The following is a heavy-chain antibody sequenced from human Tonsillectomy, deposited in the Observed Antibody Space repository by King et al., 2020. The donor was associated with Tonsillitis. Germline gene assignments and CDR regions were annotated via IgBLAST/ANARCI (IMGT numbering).Heavy chain of an antibody. CDR3: ARGRVDDSGGGIAY. CDR1: GFPFRSYG. D-gene: IGHD3-16*01. V-gene: IGHV3-33*05. Sequence: QLVQSGGGVVQPGRSLRLSCAASGFPFRSYGMHWVRQAPGKGLEWVAVISFDGRSKYADSVKGRFAISRDNSNNTLYLQMNNLRAEDTAVYYCARGRVDDSGGGIAYWGQGTLVTVSS. CDR2: ISFDGRSK. J-gene: IGHJ4*02.